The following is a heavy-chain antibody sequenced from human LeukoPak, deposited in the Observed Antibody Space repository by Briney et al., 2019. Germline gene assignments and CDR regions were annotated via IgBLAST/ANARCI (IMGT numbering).Heavy chain of an antibody. D-gene: IGHD2-2*01. CDR2: IYTSGST. Sequence: SQTLSLTCTVSGGSISSGSYYWSWIRQPAGKGLEWIGRIYTSGSTNYNPSLKSRVTISVDTSKNQFSLKLSSVTAADTAVYYCARYIVLVPAADLDAFDIWGQGTMVTVSS. V-gene: IGHV4-61*02. J-gene: IGHJ3*02. CDR1: GGSISSGSYY. CDR3: ARYIVLVPAADLDAFDI.